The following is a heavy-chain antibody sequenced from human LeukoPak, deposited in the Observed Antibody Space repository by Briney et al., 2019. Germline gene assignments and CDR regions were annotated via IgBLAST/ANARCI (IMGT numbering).Heavy chain of an antibody. V-gene: IGHV3-15*01. CDR1: GFTFRDHY. D-gene: IGHD2-15*01. CDR2: IKSKTDGGTT. J-gene: IGHJ4*02. CDR3: TTDWLLDPLGY. Sequence: PGGSLILSCAASGFTFRDHYMTWVRQAPGKGLEWVGRIKSKTDGGTTDYAAPVKGRFTISRDDSKNTLYLQMNSLKTEDTAVYYCTTDWLLDPLGYWGQGTLVTVSS.